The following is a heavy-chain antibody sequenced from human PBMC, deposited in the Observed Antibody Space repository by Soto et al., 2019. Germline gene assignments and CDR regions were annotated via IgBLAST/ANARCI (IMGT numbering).Heavy chain of an antibody. CDR1: GGSISSYY. CDR3: ARQGFGALHGVVDV. Sequence: QVQLQESGPGLVKPSETLSLSCTVSGGSISSYYWSWIRQPPGKGMEWIGYVHHSWGSTYNPSLHSRAARSLVTSRSQFSLKLTSVPATGTAVCYCARQGFGALHGVVDVWGQGTTVTVSS. J-gene: IGHJ6*02. D-gene: IGHD3-10*01. V-gene: IGHV4-59*08. CDR2: VHHSWGS.